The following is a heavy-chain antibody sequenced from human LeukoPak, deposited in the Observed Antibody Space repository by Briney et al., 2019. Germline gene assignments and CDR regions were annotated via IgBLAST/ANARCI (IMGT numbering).Heavy chain of an antibody. CDR1: GFTFSSYW. J-gene: IGHJ4*02. V-gene: IGHV3-7*04. Sequence: PGASLILSCAAAGFTFSSYWMSWVRQAPGKGLEWVANIKQDGSEKYYVDSVKGRLTISRDNAKNSLYLQMNSLTAEDTAVYYCARGYGDSIHFDYWGQGTLVTVSS. CDR3: ARGYGDSIHFDY. CDR2: IKQDGSEK. D-gene: IGHD4-17*01.